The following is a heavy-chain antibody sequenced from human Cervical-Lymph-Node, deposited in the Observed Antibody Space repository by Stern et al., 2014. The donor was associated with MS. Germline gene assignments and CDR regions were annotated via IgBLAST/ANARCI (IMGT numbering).Heavy chain of an antibody. J-gene: IGHJ4*02. Sequence: EVQLVESGPEVKKSGESLKISCTGSGYNFNSYWIAWVRQMPGKGLEWMGIIYPSDSDIRYNPSFQGQVTISADKSTKVAYLQWNSLKASDTAMYYCARRPQWNYCDYWGQGTLVTVSS. D-gene: IGHD1-1*01. V-gene: IGHV5-51*01. CDR3: ARRPQWNYCDY. CDR2: IYPSDSDI. CDR1: GYNFNSYW.